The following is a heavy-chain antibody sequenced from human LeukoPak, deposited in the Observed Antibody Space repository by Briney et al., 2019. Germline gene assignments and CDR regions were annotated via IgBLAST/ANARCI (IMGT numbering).Heavy chain of an antibody. CDR2: IYTSGST. J-gene: IGHJ6*03. Sequence: SVTLSLTCTVSGRSFSSYYWSWIRQPAGKGLEWIGRIYTSGSTNYNPSLKSRVTMSVDTSKNQFSLKLSSVTAADTAVYYCARDKSSWYSGDYYYYMDVWGKGTTVTVSS. CDR1: GRSFSSYY. D-gene: IGHD6-13*01. CDR3: ARDKSSWYSGDYYYYMDV. V-gene: IGHV4-4*07.